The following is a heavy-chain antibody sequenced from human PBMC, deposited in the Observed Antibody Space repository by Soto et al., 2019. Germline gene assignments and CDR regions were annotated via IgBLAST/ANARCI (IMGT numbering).Heavy chain of an antibody. J-gene: IGHJ6*02. CDR3: ARDRSYSLDV. CDR2: INSDGSST. CDR1: GSTFSNDW. V-gene: IGHV3-74*01. Sequence: GGSLRLSCAVSGSTFSNDWMHWVRQAPGEGLVWVSHINSDGSSTNYADFVKGRFTIARDNAKNTVYLQMNSLRAEDTAVYYCARDRSYSLDVWGQGTTVTV.